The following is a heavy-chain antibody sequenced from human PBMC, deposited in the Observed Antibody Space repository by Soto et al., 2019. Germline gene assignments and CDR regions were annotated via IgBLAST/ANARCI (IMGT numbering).Heavy chain of an antibody. Sequence: GGSLRLSCAASGFTFSSYAMHWVRQAPGKGLEWVAVISYDGSNKYYADSVKGRFTISRDNSKNTLYLQMNSLRAEDTAVYYCARADRGWGQGTLVTVSS. V-gene: IGHV3-30-3*01. J-gene: IGHJ4*02. CDR3: ARADRG. CDR1: GFTFSSYA. CDR2: ISYDGSNK.